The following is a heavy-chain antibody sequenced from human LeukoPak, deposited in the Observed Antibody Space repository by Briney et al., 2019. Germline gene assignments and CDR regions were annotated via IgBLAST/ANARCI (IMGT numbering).Heavy chain of an antibody. V-gene: IGHV3-15*01. CDR3: AKDRVGSRWDDAFHI. D-gene: IGHD6-13*01. J-gene: IGHJ3*02. CDR2: IKTKTDGGTT. Sequence: PGGSLRLSCAASGFTFSNGWMSWVRQAPGKELEWVGRIKTKTDGGTTDYSAPVKGRFTISRDDSKNTLYLQMNSLRAEDTAIYYCAKDRVGSRWDDAFHIWGRGTMVTVSS. CDR1: GFTFSNGW.